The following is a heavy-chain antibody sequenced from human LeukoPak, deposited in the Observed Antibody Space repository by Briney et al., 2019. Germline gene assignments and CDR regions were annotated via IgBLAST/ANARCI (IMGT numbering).Heavy chain of an antibody. Sequence: ASVKVSCKASGYTFTGYYMHWVRQAPGQGLEWMGWINPNSGGTNYAQKFQGRVTMTRDTSISTAYVELSRLRSDDTAVYYCAMAPIVVVPAAMPFWFDPWGQGTLVTVSS. CDR1: GYTFTGYY. CDR3: AMAPIVVVPAAMPFWFDP. CDR2: INPNSGGT. J-gene: IGHJ5*02. V-gene: IGHV1-2*02. D-gene: IGHD2-2*01.